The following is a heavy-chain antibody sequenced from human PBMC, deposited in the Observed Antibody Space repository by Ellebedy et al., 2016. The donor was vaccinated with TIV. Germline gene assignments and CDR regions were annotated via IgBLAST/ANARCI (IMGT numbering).Heavy chain of an antibody. CDR1: GFTLSNYI. CDR2: INSISTTI. D-gene: IGHD3/OR15-3a*01. V-gene: IGHV3-48*02. J-gene: IGHJ4*02. CDR3: ARRTGTSWVFDY. Sequence: PGGSLRLSCAASGFTLSNYIMNWVRQAPGKGLEWISFINSISTTIYYADAVRGRFTISRDNAKNSLYLQMNSLRDDDTAVYYCARRTGTSWVFDYWGQGTLVTVSS.